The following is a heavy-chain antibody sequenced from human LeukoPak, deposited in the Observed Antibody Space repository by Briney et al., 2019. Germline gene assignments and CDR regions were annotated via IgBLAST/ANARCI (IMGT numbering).Heavy chain of an antibody. CDR1: GFTFSDYY. CDR3: ARTPMVRGVLYYYYYMDV. V-gene: IGHV3-11*04. D-gene: IGHD3-10*01. J-gene: IGHJ6*03. CDR2: ISSSGSTI. Sequence: GGSLRLSCAASGFTFSDYYMSWIRQAPGKGLEWVSYISSSGSTIYYADSVKGRFTISRDNAKNSLYLQMNSLRAEDTAVYYCARTPMVRGVLYYYYYMDVWGKGTTVTVSS.